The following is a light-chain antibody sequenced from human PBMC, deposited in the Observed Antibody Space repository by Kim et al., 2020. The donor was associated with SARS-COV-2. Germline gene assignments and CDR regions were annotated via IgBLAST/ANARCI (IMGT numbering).Light chain of an antibody. CDR3: QQYGSSPLR. V-gene: IGKV3-20*01. CDR1: QSVDTNH. Sequence: LSPGERATHSCRASQSVDTNHLAWYKQRPGQAPRLLIYGASTRATDIPDRFSGSGSGTDFTLTINKLEPEDFAVYYCQQYGSSPLRFGQGTKLEI. CDR2: GAS. J-gene: IGKJ2*03.